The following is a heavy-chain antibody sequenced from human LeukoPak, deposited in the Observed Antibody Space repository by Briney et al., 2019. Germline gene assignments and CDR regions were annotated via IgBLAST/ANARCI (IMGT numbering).Heavy chain of an antibody. CDR2: FDPEDGET. V-gene: IGHV1-24*01. CDR3: ATDGRLDSSGWYGGGVFDY. J-gene: IGHJ4*02. Sequence: ASVKVSCKVSGYTLTELSMHWVRQAPGKGFEWMGGFDPEDGETIYAQKFQGRVTMTEDTSTDTAYMELSSLRSEDTAVYYCATDGRLDSSGWYGGGVFDYWGQGTLVTVSS. CDR1: GYTLTELS. D-gene: IGHD6-19*01.